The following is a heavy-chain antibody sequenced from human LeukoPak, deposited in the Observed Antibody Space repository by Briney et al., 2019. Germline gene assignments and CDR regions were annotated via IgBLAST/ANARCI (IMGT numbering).Heavy chain of an antibody. J-gene: IGHJ5*02. Sequence: GGSLRLSCAASGFTLSSQWMSWVRQAPGKGPEWVANIKEDGSRKSYVDSVKGRFTISRDNAKNSLYLQMNSLRAEDTAIYYCARALSWGQGTLVTVSS. CDR2: IKEDGSRK. CDR1: GFTLSSQW. CDR3: ARALS. V-gene: IGHV3-7*01.